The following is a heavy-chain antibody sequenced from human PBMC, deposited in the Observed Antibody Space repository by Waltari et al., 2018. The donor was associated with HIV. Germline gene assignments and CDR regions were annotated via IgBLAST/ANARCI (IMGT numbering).Heavy chain of an antibody. CDR3: ARRGDGFNQHARLDH. Sequence: QLHLQASGPGLVNPSETLPLTCTVTGGSITRNDFYCASLRPPPKKWLEWIGLIYNRSTTYYNPSLKSRVSMSRHTPKNRFSLRLHSVTAADTTIYYCARRGDGFNQHARLDHWGPGTLVTGSS. D-gene: IGHD2-2*01. J-gene: IGHJ4*02. CDR2: IYNRSTT. CDR1: GGSITRNDFY. V-gene: IGHV4-39*01.